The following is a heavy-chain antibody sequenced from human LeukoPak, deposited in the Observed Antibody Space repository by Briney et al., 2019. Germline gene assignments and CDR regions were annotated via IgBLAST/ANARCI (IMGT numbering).Heavy chain of an antibody. CDR3: ARYPLYNSGGFDY. D-gene: IGHD6-19*01. CDR2: IIHSGST. J-gene: IGHJ4*02. Sequence: SETLSLTCAVYGGSFSGYYWSWIRQPPGKGLEWIGEIIHSGSTNYNPSLKSRVTISVDTSKNQFSLKLSSVTAADTAVYYCARYPLYNSGGFDYWGQGTLVTVSS. CDR1: GGSFSGYY. V-gene: IGHV4-34*12.